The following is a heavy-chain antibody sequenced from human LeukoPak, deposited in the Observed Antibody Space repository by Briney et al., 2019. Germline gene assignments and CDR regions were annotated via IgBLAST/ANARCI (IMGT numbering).Heavy chain of an antibody. Sequence: GRSLRLSCAASGFTFDDYAMTWVRQAPGKGLEWVSGISSSGGTTYHADSVKGRFTISRDNSKNTLYLQMNSLRAEDTAVYYCVRKASYYDSSEDGYFDLWGRGTLVTVSS. CDR2: ISSSGGTT. D-gene: IGHD3-22*01. V-gene: IGHV3-23*01. CDR1: GFTFDDYA. CDR3: VRKASYYDSSEDGYFDL. J-gene: IGHJ2*01.